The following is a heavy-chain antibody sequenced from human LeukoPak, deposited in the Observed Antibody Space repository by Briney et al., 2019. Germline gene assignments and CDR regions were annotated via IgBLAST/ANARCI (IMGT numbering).Heavy chain of an antibody. CDR3: AKGSLNYWYFDL. CDR2: ISWNSGSI. V-gene: IGHV3-9*03. Sequence: PGGSLRLSCAASGFTIDDYAMHWVRQAPGKGLEWVSGISWNSGSIGYADSVKGRFTISRDNAKNSLYLQMNSLRAEDMALYYCAKGSLNYWYFDLWGRGTLVTVSS. J-gene: IGHJ2*01. CDR1: GFTIDDYA.